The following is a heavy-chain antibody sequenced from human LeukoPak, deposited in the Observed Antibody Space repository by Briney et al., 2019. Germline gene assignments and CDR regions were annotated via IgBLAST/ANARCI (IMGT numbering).Heavy chain of an antibody. CDR2: IYYSGST. J-gene: IGHJ5*02. CDR1: GGSISSYY. V-gene: IGHV4-59*01. Sequence: SETLSLTCTVSGGSISSYYWSWIRQPPGKGLEWIGYIYYSGSTNYNPSLKSRVTISVDTFKNQFPLKLSSVTAADTAVYYCARGKYYYGSGSPYNWFDPWGQGTLVTVSS. CDR3: ARGKYYYGSGSPYNWFDP. D-gene: IGHD3-10*01.